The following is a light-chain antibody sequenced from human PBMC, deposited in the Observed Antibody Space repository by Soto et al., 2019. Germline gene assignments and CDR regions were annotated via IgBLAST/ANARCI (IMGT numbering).Light chain of an antibody. J-gene: IGKJ1*01. CDR2: GAS. V-gene: IGKV3-20*01. Sequence: EIVLTQSPGTLSLSLGERATLSCRASQSVRSNYLAWYQQKPGRAPRLLMYGASERATGIPDRFSGSGSGTDFTLTISRLEPEDFAVYHCQQYANSPRTFGQGTKVEIK. CDR1: QSVRSNY. CDR3: QQYANSPRT.